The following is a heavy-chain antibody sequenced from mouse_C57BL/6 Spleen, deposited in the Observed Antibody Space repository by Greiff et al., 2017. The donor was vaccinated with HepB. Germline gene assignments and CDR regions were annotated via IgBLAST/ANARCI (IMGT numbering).Heavy chain of an antibody. CDR1: GYTFTSYW. CDR2: IHPNSGST. V-gene: IGHV1-64*01. J-gene: IGHJ4*01. CDR3: AREGDGSSYGYYAMDY. Sequence: VQLQESGAELVKPGASVKLSCKASGYTFTSYWMHWVKQRPGQGLEWIGMIHPNSGSTNYNEKFKSKATLTVDKSSSTAYMQLSSLTSEDSAVYYCAREGDGSSYGYYAMDYWGQGTSVTVSS. D-gene: IGHD1-1*01.